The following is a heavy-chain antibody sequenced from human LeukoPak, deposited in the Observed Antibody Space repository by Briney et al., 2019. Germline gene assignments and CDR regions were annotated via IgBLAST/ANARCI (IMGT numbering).Heavy chain of an antibody. D-gene: IGHD3-10*01. CDR3: VRAGWFGESHLQQ. CDR2: INPKSDVT. CDR1: GYTFSDYY. Sequence: GASVKVSCKASGYTFSDYYIHWVRQAPGQGLEWMGWINPKSDVTNYAQNFEVRVTMTRDTSFTTAYMELNSLRSDDTAVYFCVRAGWFGESHLQQWGQGTLVTVSS. J-gene: IGHJ1*01. V-gene: IGHV1-2*02.